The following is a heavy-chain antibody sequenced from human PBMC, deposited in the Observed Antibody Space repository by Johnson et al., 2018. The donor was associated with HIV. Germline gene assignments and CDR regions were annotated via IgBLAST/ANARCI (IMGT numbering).Heavy chain of an antibody. CDR1: GFSFSSYG. V-gene: IGHV3-30*02. CDR2: RRYVGTYK. CDR3: AKGNYDFWGGYLLDAFDM. D-gene: IGHD3-3*01. J-gene: IGHJ3*02. Sequence: QVQLVEFGGGVVQRGGSLRHSCTASGFSFSSYGMHWVRQAPGTGLEWVAFRRYVGTYKYYADSVKGRFTLSTDNSKITLYLQMSSLRVEDTAVYYCAKGNYDFWGGYLLDAFDMWGQGTMVTVSS.